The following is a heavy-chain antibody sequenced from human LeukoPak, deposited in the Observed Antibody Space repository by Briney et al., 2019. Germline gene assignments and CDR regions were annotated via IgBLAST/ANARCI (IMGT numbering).Heavy chain of an antibody. V-gene: IGHV3-30*14. Sequence: GRSLRLSCAASGFTFSSYAMHWVRQAPGKGLEWVAVISYDGSNKYYADSVKGRFTISRDNSKNTLYLQMTGLRVDDTAIYYCVRGNGNVGGRLDPWGQGAWVIVSS. D-gene: IGHD1-1*01. J-gene: IGHJ5*02. CDR2: ISYDGSNK. CDR3: VRGNGNVGGRLDP. CDR1: GFTFSSYA.